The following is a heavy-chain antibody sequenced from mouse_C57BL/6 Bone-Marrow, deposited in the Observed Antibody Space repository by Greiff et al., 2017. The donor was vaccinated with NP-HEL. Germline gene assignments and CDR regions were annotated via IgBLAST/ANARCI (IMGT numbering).Heavy chain of an antibody. Sequence: QVQLQQPGAELVKPGASVKLSCKASGYTFTSYWMHWVKQRPGQGLEWIGMIHPNSGSTNYNEKFKSKATLTVDKSSSTAYMQLSSLTSEDSAVYSCARGLITTVVAPYYYAMDYWGQGTSVTVSS. CDR2: IHPNSGST. CDR1: GYTFTSYW. D-gene: IGHD1-1*01. J-gene: IGHJ4*01. CDR3: ARGLITTVVAPYYYAMDY. V-gene: IGHV1-64*01.